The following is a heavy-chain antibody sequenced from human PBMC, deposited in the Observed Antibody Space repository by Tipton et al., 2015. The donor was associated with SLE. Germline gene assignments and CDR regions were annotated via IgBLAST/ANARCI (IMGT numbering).Heavy chain of an antibody. J-gene: IGHJ4*02. D-gene: IGHD1-26*01. Sequence: GSLRLSCAGSGFIFSNYAMHWVRQDPGKGLEWISYISSVGGTIYYADSVRGRFTISRDNARNSLYLQMNSLSVEDTAVYYCASTRYTGSKLDYWGQGTLVTVSS. CDR1: GFIFSNYA. CDR2: ISSVGGTI. CDR3: ASTRYTGSKLDY. V-gene: IGHV3-48*03.